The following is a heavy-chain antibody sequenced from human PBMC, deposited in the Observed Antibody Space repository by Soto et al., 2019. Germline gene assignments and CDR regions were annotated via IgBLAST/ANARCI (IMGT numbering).Heavy chain of an antibody. CDR1: GGSISSYY. J-gene: IGHJ4*02. Sequence: PSETLSLTCTVSGGSISSYYWSWIRQPPGKGLEWIGYIYYSGNTNYNPSLKSRVTISVDTSKNQFSLKLNSVTAADTAVYYCAGGVAVAGTPRSDYFDCWGQGTPVTV. V-gene: IGHV4-59*01. D-gene: IGHD6-19*01. CDR2: IYYSGNT. CDR3: AGGVAVAGTPRSDYFDC.